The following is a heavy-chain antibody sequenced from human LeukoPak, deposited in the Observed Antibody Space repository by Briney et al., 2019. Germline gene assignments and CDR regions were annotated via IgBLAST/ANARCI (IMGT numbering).Heavy chain of an antibody. CDR2: TFWDDDK. J-gene: IGHJ4*02. Sequence: ESGPTLVKPPQNLTLTCTLSGFSLSTNGVGVGWIPQPPRKALGGLSPTFWDDDKRYSPSLKSRLTITKDTSKNQVVLTMTNMDPVDTATYYCAHALPASDDFWSGHPGFDYWGQGTLVTVSS. CDR1: GFSLSTNGVG. D-gene: IGHD3-3*01. V-gene: IGHV2-5*02. CDR3: AHALPASDDFWSGHPGFDY.